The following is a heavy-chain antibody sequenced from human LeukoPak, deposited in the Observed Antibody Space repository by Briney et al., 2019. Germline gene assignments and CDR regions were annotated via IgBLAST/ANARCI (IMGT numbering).Heavy chain of an antibody. J-gene: IGHJ4*02. CDR3: AIRGDFHFDY. Sequence: ASVKVSCKASGYTFTGYYMHWVRQAPRQGLEWMGWINPNSGGTKNAQKFQGRVTLTRDTSISTAFMELSSLRSDDTAVYYCAIRGDFHFDYWGQGTLVTVSS. D-gene: IGHD3-10*01. CDR1: GYTFTGYY. V-gene: IGHV1-2*02. CDR2: INPNSGGT.